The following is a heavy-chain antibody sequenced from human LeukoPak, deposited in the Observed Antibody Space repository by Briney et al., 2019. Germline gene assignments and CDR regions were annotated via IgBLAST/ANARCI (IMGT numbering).Heavy chain of an antibody. CDR2: IIPIFGTE. CDR3: ARARGDSSGYYGGY. D-gene: IGHD3-22*01. J-gene: IGHJ4*02. V-gene: IGHV1-69*05. Sequence: ASVKVSCKASGGTFSSYAISGVRQAPGQGLAWMGGIIPIFGTENYAQKFQGRVTITTDESTSTDYMELSRLRSEDTAVYYCARARGDSSGYYGGYWGQGTLVTVSS. CDR1: GGTFSSYA.